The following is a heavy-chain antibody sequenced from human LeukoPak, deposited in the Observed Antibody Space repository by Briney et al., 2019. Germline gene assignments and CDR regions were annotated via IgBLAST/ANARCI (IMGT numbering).Heavy chain of an antibody. CDR1: GYTFNSYD. D-gene: IGHD2-2*02. CDR2: IIPIFGTA. V-gene: IGHV1-69*13. J-gene: IGHJ5*02. Sequence: ASVKVSCKASGYTFNSYDINWVRQATGQGLEWMGGIIPIFGTANYAQKFQGRVTITADESTSTAYMELSSLRSEDTAVYYCARDRPGRYCSSTSCYTASPFDPWGQGTLVIVSS. CDR3: ARDRPGRYCSSTSCYTASPFDP.